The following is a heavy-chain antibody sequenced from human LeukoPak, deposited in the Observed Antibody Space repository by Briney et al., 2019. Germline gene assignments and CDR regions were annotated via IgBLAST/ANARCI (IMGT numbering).Heavy chain of an antibody. Sequence: GGSLRLSCAASAFTFSSYGMHWVRQAPGKGPEWVAFIRSDASNQYYADSVKGRFTISRDNSKNTLYLQMNSLRAEDTAVYYCAKVPLSSSGWDREYYFDYWGQGTLVTVSS. V-gene: IGHV3-30*02. CDR2: IRSDASNQ. D-gene: IGHD6-19*01. CDR1: AFTFSSYG. J-gene: IGHJ4*02. CDR3: AKVPLSSSGWDREYYFDY.